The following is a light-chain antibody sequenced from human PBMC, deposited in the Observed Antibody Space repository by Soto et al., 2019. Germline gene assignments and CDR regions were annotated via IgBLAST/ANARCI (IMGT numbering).Light chain of an antibody. Sequence: QSVLTQPASVSGSPGQSITISCTGTSSDVGGYNSVSWYQHHPGKAPKLMIYDVSYRPSGVSSRFSGSKSGDTASLTISGLQAEDEADYYCSSYRSSDTVVFGGGPKLTVL. CDR1: SSDVGGYNS. V-gene: IGLV2-14*03. CDR2: DVS. CDR3: SSYRSSDTVV. J-gene: IGLJ2*01.